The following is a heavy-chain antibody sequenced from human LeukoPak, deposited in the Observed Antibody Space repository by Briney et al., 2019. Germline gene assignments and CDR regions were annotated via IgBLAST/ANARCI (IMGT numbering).Heavy chain of an antibody. J-gene: IGHJ3*02. Sequence: SETLSLTCTVSGGSMRSYYWSWIRQPPGKGLEWIGEINHSGSTNYNPSLKSRVTISVDTSKNQFSLKLSSVTAADTAVYYCARDYYDSSSGAFDIWGQGTMVTVSS. CDR1: GGSMRSYY. CDR2: INHSGST. V-gene: IGHV4-34*01. D-gene: IGHD3-22*01. CDR3: ARDYYDSSSGAFDI.